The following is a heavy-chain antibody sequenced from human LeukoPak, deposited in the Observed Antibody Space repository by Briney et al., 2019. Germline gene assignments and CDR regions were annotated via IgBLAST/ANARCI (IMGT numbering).Heavy chain of an antibody. V-gene: IGHV3-7*01. CDR1: GFTFSSYW. Sequence: GGSLRLSCAASGFTFSSYWMSWVRQAPGKGLEWVANIKQDGSEKYYVDSVKGRFTISRDNAKNSLYLQMNSLRAEDTAVYYCAREIGYSYGEGYYDSSGYYVHWFDPWGQGTLVTVSS. J-gene: IGHJ5*02. CDR2: IKQDGSEK. CDR3: AREIGYSYGEGYYDSSGYYVHWFDP. D-gene: IGHD3-22*01.